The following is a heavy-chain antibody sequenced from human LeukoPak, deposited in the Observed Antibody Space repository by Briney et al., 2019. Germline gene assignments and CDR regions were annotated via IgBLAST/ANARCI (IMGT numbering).Heavy chain of an antibody. CDR1: GFPFNNHW. Sequence: GGSLRLSCAASGFPFNNHWMSWVRQAPGKGLEWVSSISSSSSYIYYADSVKGRFTISRDNAKNSLYLQMNSLRAEDTAVYYCARGAPPVRSGDYWGQGTLVTVSS. D-gene: IGHD3-10*01. CDR2: ISSSSSYI. J-gene: IGHJ4*02. CDR3: ARGAPPVRSGDY. V-gene: IGHV3-21*01.